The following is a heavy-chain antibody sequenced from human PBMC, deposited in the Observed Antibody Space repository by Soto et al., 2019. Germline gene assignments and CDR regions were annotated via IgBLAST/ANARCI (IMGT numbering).Heavy chain of an antibody. J-gene: IGHJ4*02. CDR3: ARSEATVLDY. CDR2: IYHSGGT. D-gene: IGHD4-17*01. Sequence: SETLSLTCAVSGGSISSGGYSWSWIRQPPGKGLEWIGYIYHSGGTYYKPSLKSRVTISVDRSKNQFSLKLNSVTAADTAVYYCARSEATVLDYWGQGTQVTVSS. V-gene: IGHV4-30-2*01. CDR1: GGSISSGGYS.